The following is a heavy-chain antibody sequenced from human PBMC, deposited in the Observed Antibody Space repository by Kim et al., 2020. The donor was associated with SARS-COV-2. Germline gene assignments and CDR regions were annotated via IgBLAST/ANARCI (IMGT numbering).Heavy chain of an antibody. Sequence: YNPSLKSRVTISVDTSKNQFSLKLSSVTAADTAVYYCARTHGGNDPFDYWGQGTLVTVSS. D-gene: IGHD2-15*01. J-gene: IGHJ4*02. V-gene: IGHV4-31*02. CDR3: ARTHGGNDPFDY.